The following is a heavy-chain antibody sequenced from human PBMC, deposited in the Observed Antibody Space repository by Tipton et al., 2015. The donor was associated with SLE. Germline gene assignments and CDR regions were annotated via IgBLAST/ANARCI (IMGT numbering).Heavy chain of an antibody. V-gene: IGHV4-39*07. J-gene: IGHJ4*02. CDR1: GASISSSSYY. D-gene: IGHD4-17*01. CDR3: ARSPRGFGDPAGYFDS. Sequence: TLSLTCTVSGASISSSSYYWVWFRQPPGKGLEWTGSVYYSGSTSYNPSLKSRVTISVDTSKNQFSLKLSSVTAADTAVYYCARSPRGFGDPAGYFDSWGRGTLVTVST. CDR2: VYYSGST.